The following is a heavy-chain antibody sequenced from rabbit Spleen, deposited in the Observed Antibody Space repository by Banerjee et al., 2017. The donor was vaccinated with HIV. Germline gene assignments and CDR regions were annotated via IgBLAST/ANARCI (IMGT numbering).Heavy chain of an antibody. CDR2: IYNGDGST. CDR3: ARHSYWYMGANL. CDR1: GFSFSGSVY. V-gene: IGHV1S40*01. D-gene: IGHD6-1*01. Sequence: QSLEESGGDLVKPGASLTLTCTASGFSFSGSVYMCWVRQAPGKGPEWIACIYNGDGSTYYASWAKGRFTISKTSSTTVTLQMTSLTAADTATYVCARHSYWYMGANLWGQGTLVTVS. J-gene: IGHJ3*01.